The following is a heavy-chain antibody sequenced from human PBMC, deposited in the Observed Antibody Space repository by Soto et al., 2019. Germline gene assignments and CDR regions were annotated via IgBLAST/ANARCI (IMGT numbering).Heavy chain of an antibody. CDR1: GFTFSSYA. V-gene: IGHV3-23*01. J-gene: IGHJ4*02. Sequence: GSLRLSCAASGFTFSSYAMSWVRQAPGKGLEWVSAISGSGGSTYYADSVKGRFTISRDNSKNTLYLQMNSLRAEDTAVYYCAKVTIIAVAGTDVDYWGQGTLVTVSS. D-gene: IGHD6-19*01. CDR2: ISGSGGST. CDR3: AKVTIIAVAGTDVDY.